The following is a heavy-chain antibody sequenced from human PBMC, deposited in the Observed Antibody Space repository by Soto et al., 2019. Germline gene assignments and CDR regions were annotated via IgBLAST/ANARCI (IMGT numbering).Heavy chain of an antibody. CDR2: ISSSSSYI. J-gene: IGHJ6*02. Sequence: GGSLRLSCAASGFTFSSYSMNWVRQAPGKGLEWVSSISSSSSYIYYADSVKGRFTISRDNAKNSLYLQMNSLRAEDTAVYYCARVGYYGSGSYPVYYYGMDVWGQGTTVTVSS. D-gene: IGHD3-10*01. V-gene: IGHV3-21*01. CDR3: ARVGYYGSGSYPVYYYGMDV. CDR1: GFTFSSYS.